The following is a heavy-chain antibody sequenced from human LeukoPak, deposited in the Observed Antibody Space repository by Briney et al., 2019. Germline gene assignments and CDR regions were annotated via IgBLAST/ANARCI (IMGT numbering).Heavy chain of an antibody. V-gene: IGHV3-23*01. CDR3: AKDGRDYYGSGSPDAFDI. J-gene: IGHJ3*02. Sequence: PGGSLRLSCAASGFTFSSYAMSWVRQAPGKGLEWVSAISGSGGSTYYADSVKGRFTISRDNSKNTLYLQMNSLRAEDTAVYYCAKDGRDYYGSGSPDAFDIWGQGTMVTVSS. D-gene: IGHD3-10*01. CDR1: GFTFSSYA. CDR2: ISGSGGST.